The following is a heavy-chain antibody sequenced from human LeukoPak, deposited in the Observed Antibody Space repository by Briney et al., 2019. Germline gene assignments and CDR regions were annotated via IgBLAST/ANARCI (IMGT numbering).Heavy chain of an antibody. CDR3: ARDIVVVPAAIEDYFDY. CDR1: GFTFSSYW. J-gene: IGHJ4*02. CDR2: IKQDGSEK. Sequence: PGGSLRLSCAASGFTFSSYWMSWVRQAPGKGLEWVANIKQDGSEKYYVDSVKGRFTISRDNAKNSLYLQMNSLRAEDTAVYYCARDIVVVPAAIEDYFDYWGQGTLVTVSS. D-gene: IGHD2-2*02. V-gene: IGHV3-7*01.